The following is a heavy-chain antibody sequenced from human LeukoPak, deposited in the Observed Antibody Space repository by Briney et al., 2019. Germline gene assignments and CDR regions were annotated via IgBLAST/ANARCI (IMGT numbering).Heavy chain of an antibody. CDR2: IYYSGST. V-gene: IGHV4-59*08. J-gene: IGHJ4*02. CDR1: GDSISSYY. D-gene: IGHD1-26*01. Sequence: SETLSLTCTVSGDSISSYYWTWIRQPPGKGLEWIGYIYYSGSTNYNPSLKSRVTISVDTSKNQFSLKLSSVTAADTAVYYCARLRWELLLGYFDYWGQGTLVTVSS. CDR3: ARLRWELLLGYFDY.